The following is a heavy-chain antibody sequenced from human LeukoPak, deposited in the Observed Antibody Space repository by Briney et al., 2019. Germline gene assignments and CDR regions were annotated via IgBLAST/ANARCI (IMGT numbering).Heavy chain of an antibody. CDR3: AKNQGQWLVPVDY. CDR2: ISGSSSYI. CDR1: GFTFSSYS. Sequence: GGSLRLSCAASGFTFSSYSMIWVRQAPGKGLEWVSYISGSSSYIYYADSVKGRFTISRDNSKNTLYLQMNNLRAEDTALHYCAKNQGQWLVPVDYWGQGTLVTVSS. D-gene: IGHD6-19*01. J-gene: IGHJ4*02. V-gene: IGHV3-21*04.